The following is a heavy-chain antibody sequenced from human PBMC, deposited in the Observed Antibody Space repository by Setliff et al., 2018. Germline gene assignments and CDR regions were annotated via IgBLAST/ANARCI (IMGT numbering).Heavy chain of an antibody. CDR1: GFVFITYA. CDR3: ARASRFGTTVWRGDYYMDV. Sequence: ASVKVSCKASGFVFITYAITWVRQAPGQGLEWMGRVNTKTGNPTYAQGFTGRFVFSLDTSVSTAYLQISSLKAEDSAVYYCARASRFGTTVWRGDYYMDVWGKGTTVTVSS. CDR2: VNTKTGNP. J-gene: IGHJ6*03. V-gene: IGHV7-4-1*02. D-gene: IGHD4-4*01.